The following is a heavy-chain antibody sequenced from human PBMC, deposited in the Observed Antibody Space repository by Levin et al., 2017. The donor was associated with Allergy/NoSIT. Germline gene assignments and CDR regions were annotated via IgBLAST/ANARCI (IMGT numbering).Heavy chain of an antibody. D-gene: IGHD1-26*01. Sequence: PGGSLRLSCSASGFNFLSYAMTWVRQSPGKGLEWVSAMTNNGGNIDYADSVKGRFTISRDNSKNTLYLQMNNLRVDDTALYYCAKVPSGNYNRNGFDVWGQGTQVTVSS. CDR2: MTNNGGNI. CDR3: AKVPSGNYNRNGFDV. V-gene: IGHV3-23*01. CDR1: GFNFLSYA. J-gene: IGHJ3*01.